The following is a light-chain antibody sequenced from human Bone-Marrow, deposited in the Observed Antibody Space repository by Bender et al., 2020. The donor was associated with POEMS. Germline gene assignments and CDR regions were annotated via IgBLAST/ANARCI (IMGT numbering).Light chain of an antibody. CDR1: SSDVGGYNY. Sequence: QSALTQPPSASGSPGQSVAISCTGTSSDVGGYNYVSWYQQHPGKAPKLMIYEVTKRPSGVSSRLSGSKSGDTASLTISWLQAGDEADYYCISYTTSGTSIFGGGTKLTVL. CDR2: EVT. V-gene: IGLV2-14*01. CDR3: ISYTTSGTSI. J-gene: IGLJ2*01.